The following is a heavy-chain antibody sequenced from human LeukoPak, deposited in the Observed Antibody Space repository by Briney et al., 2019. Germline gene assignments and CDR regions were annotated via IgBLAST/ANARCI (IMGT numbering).Heavy chain of an antibody. D-gene: IGHD1-26*01. Sequence: SETLSLTCAVYGGSFSGYYWSWIRQPPGKGLEWIGEINHSGSTNYNPSLKGRVTISVDTSKNQFSLKLSSVTAADTAVYYCARGEVGKDYWGQGTLVTVSS. CDR2: INHSGST. CDR3: ARGEVGKDY. V-gene: IGHV4-34*01. CDR1: GGSFSGYY. J-gene: IGHJ4*02.